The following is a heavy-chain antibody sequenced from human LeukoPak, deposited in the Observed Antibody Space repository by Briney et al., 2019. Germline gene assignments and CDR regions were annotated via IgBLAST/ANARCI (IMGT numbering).Heavy chain of an antibody. CDR3: ARDNGDYYGSAWFDP. V-gene: IGHV3-30*04. Sequence: GRSLGLSCAASGFTFSSYAMHWVRQAPGKGLEWVAAISYDGSNKYYADSVKGRFTISRDNSKNTLYLQMNGLRAEDTAVYYCARDNGDYYGSAWFDPWGQGTLVTVSS. CDR1: GFTFSSYA. D-gene: IGHD3-10*01. CDR2: ISYDGSNK. J-gene: IGHJ5*02.